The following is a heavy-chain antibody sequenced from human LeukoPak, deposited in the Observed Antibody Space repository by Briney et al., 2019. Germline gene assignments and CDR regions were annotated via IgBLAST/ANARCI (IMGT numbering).Heavy chain of an antibody. Sequence: PGGSQRLSCAASGFTFSSYAMAWVRQAPGKGLEWVSAISASANNAYYPDSMRGRFTISRDNSKNTLFLQINSLRAEDTAVYYCAKVVPRPRPFDYWGQGTLVTVSS. V-gene: IGHV3-23*01. CDR3: AKVVPRPRPFDY. J-gene: IGHJ4*02. CDR1: GFTFSSYA. D-gene: IGHD6-25*01. CDR2: ISASANNA.